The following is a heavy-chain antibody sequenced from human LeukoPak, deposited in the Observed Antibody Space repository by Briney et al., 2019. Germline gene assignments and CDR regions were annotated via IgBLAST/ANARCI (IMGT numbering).Heavy chain of an antibody. D-gene: IGHD5-18*01. CDR3: ARPYRGYSYGPPDWYFDL. Sequence: PGGSLRLSCAASGFTFSSYWMSWVRQAPGKGLEWVANIKQDGSEKYYVDSVKGRFTISRDNAKNSLYLQMNSLRAEDTAVYYCARPYRGYSYGPPDWYFDLWGRGTLVTVSS. CDR2: IKQDGSEK. CDR1: GFTFSSYW. V-gene: IGHV3-7*04. J-gene: IGHJ2*01.